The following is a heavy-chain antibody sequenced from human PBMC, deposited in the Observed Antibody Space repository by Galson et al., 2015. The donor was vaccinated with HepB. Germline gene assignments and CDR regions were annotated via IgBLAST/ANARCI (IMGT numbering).Heavy chain of an antibody. CDR3: ARDGVRGYCSSTSCFV. Sequence: SVKVSCKASGGTFSSYTISWVRQAPGQGLEWMGRIIPILGIANYAQKFQGRVTITADKSTSTAYMELSSLRSEDTAVYYCARDGVRGYCSSTSCFVWGQGTLVTVSS. CDR2: IIPILGIA. D-gene: IGHD2-2*01. V-gene: IGHV1-69*04. CDR1: GGTFSSYT. J-gene: IGHJ4*02.